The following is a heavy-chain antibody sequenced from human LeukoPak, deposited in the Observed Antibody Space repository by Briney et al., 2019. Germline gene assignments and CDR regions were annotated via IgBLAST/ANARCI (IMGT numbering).Heavy chain of an antibody. CDR2: IYYSGST. D-gene: IGHD1-26*01. CDR1: GGSISSYY. Sequence: SETLSLTCTVSGGSISSYYWSWIRQPPGKGLAWIGYIYYSGSTNYNPPLKSRVTISVDTSKNQFSLKLSSVTAADTAVYYCARAASSGYFDLWGRGTLVTVSS. CDR3: ARAASSGYFDL. J-gene: IGHJ2*01. V-gene: IGHV4-59*01.